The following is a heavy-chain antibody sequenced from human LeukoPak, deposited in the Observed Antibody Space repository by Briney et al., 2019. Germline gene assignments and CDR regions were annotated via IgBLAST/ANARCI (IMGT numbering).Heavy chain of an antibody. CDR2: IWYDGSNK. D-gene: IGHD6-19*01. Sequence: QPGGSLRLSCAASGFTFSSFGMHWVRQAPGKGLEWVAVIWYDGSNKYYADSVKGRFTISRDNSKNTLYLQMNSLRAEDTAVYYCAKEGSSGYSYYYYMDVWGKGTTVTVSS. J-gene: IGHJ6*03. V-gene: IGHV3-33*06. CDR1: GFTFSSFG. CDR3: AKEGSSGYSYYYYMDV.